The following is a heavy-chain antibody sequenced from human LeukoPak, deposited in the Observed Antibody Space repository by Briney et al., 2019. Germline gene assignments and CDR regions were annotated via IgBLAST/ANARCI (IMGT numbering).Heavy chain of an antibody. Sequence: PGGSLRLSCAASGFTFSSYWMHWVRQAPGKGLVWVSRIKSDGSNTNYADSVKGRFTISRDNAKNSLDLQMNSLRADDTAIYYCARSKIDYWGQGTLVTVSS. V-gene: IGHV3-74*01. CDR1: GFTFSSYW. D-gene: IGHD4-11*01. CDR3: ARSKIDY. J-gene: IGHJ4*02. CDR2: IKSDGSNT.